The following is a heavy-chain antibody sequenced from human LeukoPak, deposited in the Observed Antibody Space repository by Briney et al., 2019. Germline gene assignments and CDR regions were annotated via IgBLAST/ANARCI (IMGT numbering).Heavy chain of an antibody. J-gene: IGHJ4*02. Sequence: PSETLSLTCSVSGGSIDGYYWCWIRQPPGKALKWIGSIYYSGSTNYNPSLKSRVTISVDTSNNQFSLKLISVTAADTAVYYCARGSIRNFRTDGVDHWGQGTLVTVSS. CDR1: GGSIDGYY. D-gene: IGHD2-8*01. CDR2: IYYSGST. V-gene: IGHV4-59*01. CDR3: ARGSIRNFRTDGVDH.